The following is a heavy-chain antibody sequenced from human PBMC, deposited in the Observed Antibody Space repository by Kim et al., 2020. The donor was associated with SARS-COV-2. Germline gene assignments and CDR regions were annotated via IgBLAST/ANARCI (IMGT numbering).Heavy chain of an antibody. CDR1: GFTFSSYA. CDR3: AKTSLPLGYSYGYPYFDY. CDR2: ISGSGGST. V-gene: IGHV3-23*01. Sequence: GGSLRLSCAASGFTFSSYAMSWVRQAPGKGLEWVSAISGSGGSTYYADSVKGRFTISRDNSKNTLYLQMNSLRAEDTAVYYCAKTSLPLGYSYGYPYFDYWGQGTLVTVSS. D-gene: IGHD5-18*01. J-gene: IGHJ4*02.